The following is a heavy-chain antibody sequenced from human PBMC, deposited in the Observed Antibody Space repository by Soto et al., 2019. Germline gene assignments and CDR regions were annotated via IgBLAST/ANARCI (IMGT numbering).Heavy chain of an antibody. V-gene: IGHV3-15*07. CDR3: TTDVNGIVGATPVYYYYGMDV. CDR2: IKSKTDGGTT. CDR1: GFTFSNAW. Sequence: EVQLVESGGGLVKPGGSLRLSCAASGFTFSNAWMNWVRQAPGKGLEWVGRIKSKTDGGTTDYAAPVKGRFTISRDDSKNTLYLQMNSLKTEDTAVYYCTTDVNGIVGATPVYYYYGMDVWGQGTTVTVSS. D-gene: IGHD1-26*01. J-gene: IGHJ6*02.